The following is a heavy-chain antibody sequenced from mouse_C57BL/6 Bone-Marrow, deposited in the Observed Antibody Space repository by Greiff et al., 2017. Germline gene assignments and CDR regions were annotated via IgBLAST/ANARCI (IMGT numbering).Heavy chain of an antibody. V-gene: IGHV7-3*01. Sequence: EVKLVESGGGLVQPGGSLSLSCAASGFTFTDYYMSWVRQPPGKALEWLGFIRNKANGYTTEYSASVKGRFTISRDNSQSILYLQMNALRAEDSATYYCARYIYCYAMDYWGQGTSVTVSS. CDR3: ARYIYCYAMDY. J-gene: IGHJ4*01. D-gene: IGHD2-1*01. CDR2: IRNKANGYTT. CDR1: GFTFTDYY.